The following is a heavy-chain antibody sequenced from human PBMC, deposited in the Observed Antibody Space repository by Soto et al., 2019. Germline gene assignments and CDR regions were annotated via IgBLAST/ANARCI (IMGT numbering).Heavy chain of an antibody. J-gene: IGHJ2*01. D-gene: IGHD6-25*01. Sequence: QVYLQQWRAGLLKPSETLSLTCAVYGGSFSGYYWSWIRQAPGKGLEWIGEVHLAGSTNYSPSLKGRVTMSLDTSKNQFSLMLTSVTAADTAIYYCAGWVGPAAWGIWGRGNLVTFSS. CDR2: VHLAGST. CDR1: GGSFSGYY. V-gene: IGHV4-34*01. CDR3: AGWVGPAAWGI.